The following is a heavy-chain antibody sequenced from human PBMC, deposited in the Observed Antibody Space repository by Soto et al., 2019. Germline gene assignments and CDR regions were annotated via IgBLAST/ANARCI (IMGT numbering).Heavy chain of an antibody. J-gene: IGHJ5*02. Sequence: ASVKVSCKASGYTFTSYAMHWVRQAPGQRLEWMGWINAGNGNTKYSQKFQGRVTITRDTSASTAYMELSSLRSEDTAVYYCARDPRYSYGNTWGQGTLVNVSS. V-gene: IGHV1-3*01. CDR1: GYTFTSYA. D-gene: IGHD5-18*01. CDR2: INAGNGNT. CDR3: ARDPRYSYGNT.